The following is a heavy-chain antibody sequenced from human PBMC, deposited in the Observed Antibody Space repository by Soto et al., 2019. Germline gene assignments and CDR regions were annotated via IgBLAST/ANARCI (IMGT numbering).Heavy chain of an antibody. Sequence: PWGSLRLSCAASGFTVSSNYMSCVRLSPGKGLEWVSVIYSGGSTYYADSVRGRFTISRDNSKNTLYLQMKSLRAEDTAVYYCARDPPATRHGMDVWGQGTTVTVSS. CDR3: ARDPPATRHGMDV. CDR1: GFTVSSNY. CDR2: IYSGGST. J-gene: IGHJ6*02. V-gene: IGHV3-53*01.